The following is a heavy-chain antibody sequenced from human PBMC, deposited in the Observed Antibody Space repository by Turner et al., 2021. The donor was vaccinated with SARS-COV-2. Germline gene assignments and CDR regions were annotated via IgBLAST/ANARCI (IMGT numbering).Heavy chain of an antibody. V-gene: IGHV1-69*10. J-gene: IGHJ2*01. CDR3: ARASSYSGGWYGRHVDWYFDL. CDR1: GDTFSNYA. CDR2: IVPFLGLT. Sequence: QVQLVQSGAVVKKPGSTGKVYCQASGDTFSNYAVSWVRQAPGQGLEWMGEIVPFLGLTHSAQRFHGRVTITADKSTSTSYMELSSLRSEDTAVYYCARASSYSGGWYGRHVDWYFDLWGRGTLVTVSS. D-gene: IGHD6-19*01.